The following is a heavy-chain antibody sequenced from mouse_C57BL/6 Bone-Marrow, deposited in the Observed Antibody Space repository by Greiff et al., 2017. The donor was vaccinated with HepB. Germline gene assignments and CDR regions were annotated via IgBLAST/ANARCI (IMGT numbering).Heavy chain of an antibody. CDR3: ARSEGYNYFDY. J-gene: IGHJ2*01. D-gene: IGHD2-14*01. CDR2: IDPSDSYT. CDR1: GYTFTSYW. Sequence: QVHVKQPGAELVMPGASVKLSCKASGYTFTSYWMHWVKQRPGQGLEWIGEIDPSDSYTNYNQKFKGKSTLTVDKSSSTAYMQLSSLTSEDSAVYYCARSEGYNYFDYWGQGTTLTVSS. V-gene: IGHV1-69*01.